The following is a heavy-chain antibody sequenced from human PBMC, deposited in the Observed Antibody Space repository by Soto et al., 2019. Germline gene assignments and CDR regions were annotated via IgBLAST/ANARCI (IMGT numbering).Heavy chain of an antibody. V-gene: IGHV1-2*04. CDR2: INPNSGGT. CDR1: GYTFTGYY. CDR3: ARSDDAYSTTGPDY. D-gene: IGHD6-13*01. J-gene: IGHJ4*02. Sequence: QVQLVQSGAEVKKPGASVKVSCKASGYTFTGYYMHWVRQAPGQGLEWMGWINPNSGGTNYAQKFQGWVTMTRDTSTSTVYMELSSLRSEDTAVYYCARSDDAYSTTGPDYWGQGTLVTVSS.